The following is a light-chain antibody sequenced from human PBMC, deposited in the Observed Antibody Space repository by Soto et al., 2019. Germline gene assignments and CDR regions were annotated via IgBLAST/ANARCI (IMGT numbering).Light chain of an antibody. CDR3: QRLDSSPLT. V-gene: IGKV1-9*01. J-gene: IGKJ4*01. CDR1: QGISSY. CDR2: AAS. Sequence: DIQLTQSPSFLSASVGDRVTITCRASQGISSYLAWYQQKPGKAPKLLIYAASTLQSGVPSRFSGSGSGTEFALTISSLQPEDFATYYCQRLDSSPLTFGGGTKVEIK.